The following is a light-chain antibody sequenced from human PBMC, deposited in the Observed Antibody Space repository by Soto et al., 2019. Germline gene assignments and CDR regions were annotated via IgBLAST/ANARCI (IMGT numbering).Light chain of an antibody. V-gene: IGKV3-20*01. CDR2: GAS. J-gene: IGKJ1*01. CDR1: QSVSSTS. CDR3: QQYDNSPPWT. Sequence: EIVLTQSPGTLSFSPGERATLSCRASQSVSSTSLAWYQQKPGQAPRLLIYGASNRATGIPDRFSGRGSGTDFTLTISRLEPEDFAVYYCQQYDNSPPWTCGQGTKVEIK.